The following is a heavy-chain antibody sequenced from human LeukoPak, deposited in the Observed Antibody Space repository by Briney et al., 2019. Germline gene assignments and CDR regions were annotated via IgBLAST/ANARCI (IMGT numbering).Heavy chain of an antibody. J-gene: IGHJ5*02. CDR1: GFTFSSYA. CDR3: AKTYYYDSSANWFDP. D-gene: IGHD3-22*01. CDR2: ISGSGGST. Sequence: GGSLRLSCPASGFTFSSYAMSWVRQPPGEGLGWVSAISGSGGSTYYADSVKGRFTISRDNSKNTLYLQMNSLRAEDTAVYYCAKTYYYDSSANWFDPWGQGTLVTVSS. V-gene: IGHV3-23*01.